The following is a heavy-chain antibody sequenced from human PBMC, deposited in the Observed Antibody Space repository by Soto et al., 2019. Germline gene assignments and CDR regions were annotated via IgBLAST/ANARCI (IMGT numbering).Heavy chain of an antibody. D-gene: IGHD3-10*01. CDR1: GFTFNNYA. J-gene: IGHJ4*02. V-gene: IGHV3-23*01. CDR3: AKGRGGSGSLTPRVDF. Sequence: EVQLLGSGGGLVQPGGSLRLSCAASGFTFNNYAMNWVRQAPGKGLEWVSAISGGGDTTSYADSVKGRFTVSRDGSKNTLYLQMSSLRAEDTALYYCAKGRGGSGSLTPRVDFWGQGTLVTVSS. CDR2: ISGGGDTT.